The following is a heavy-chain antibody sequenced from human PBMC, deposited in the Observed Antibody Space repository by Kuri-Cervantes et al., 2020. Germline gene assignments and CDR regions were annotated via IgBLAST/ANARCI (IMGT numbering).Heavy chain of an antibody. Sequence: GGSLRLSCGGSGFIFSNYGIHWVRQAPGKGLEWVAVISYDGSSKFYSDSVKGRFTISRDNAKNSLYLQMNSLRAEDTAVYYCARVGYDSLYYYYYMDAWGKGTTVTVSS. J-gene: IGHJ6*03. D-gene: IGHD5-12*01. CDR2: ISYDGSSK. V-gene: IGHV3-30*03. CDR1: GFIFSNYG. CDR3: ARVGYDSLYYYYYMDA.